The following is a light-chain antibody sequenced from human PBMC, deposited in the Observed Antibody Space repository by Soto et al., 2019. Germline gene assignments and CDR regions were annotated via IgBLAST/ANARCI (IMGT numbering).Light chain of an antibody. Sequence: QSALTQPPSASGSPGQSVAISCTGTSSDVGNYNYVSWFQQHPGKTPKLIIYDVSKRPSGVPDRFSGSKSGNTASLPVSVLQADDEADYYCSSYAGNNDFVLFGGGTKVTVL. CDR3: SSYAGNNDFVL. V-gene: IGLV2-8*01. CDR1: SSDVGNYNY. J-gene: IGLJ2*01. CDR2: DVS.